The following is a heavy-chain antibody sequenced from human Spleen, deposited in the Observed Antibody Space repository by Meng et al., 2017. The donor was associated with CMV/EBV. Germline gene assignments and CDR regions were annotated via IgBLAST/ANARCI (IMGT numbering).Heavy chain of an antibody. V-gene: IGHV1-46*01. J-gene: IGHJ6*02. Sequence: ASVKVSCKASGYTFTSYYMHWVRQAPGQGLEWMGIINPSGGSTSYAQKFQGRVTMTRDTSTSTVYMELGSLTSDDTAVYYCGRGGSSAWYYYYAVDVWGQGTTVTVSS. CDR3: GRGGSSAWYYYYAVDV. D-gene: IGHD2-2*01. CDR2: INPSGGST. CDR1: GYTFTSYY.